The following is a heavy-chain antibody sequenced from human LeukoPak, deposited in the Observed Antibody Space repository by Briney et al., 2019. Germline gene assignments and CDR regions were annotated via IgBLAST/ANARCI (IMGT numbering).Heavy chain of an antibody. CDR1: GGSISSYY. CDR2: INHSGST. J-gene: IGHJ4*02. D-gene: IGHD6-19*01. V-gene: IGHV4-34*01. Sequence: SETLSLTCTVSGGSISSYYWSWIRQPPGKGLEWIGEINHSGSTNYNPSLKSRVTISVDTSKNQFSLKLSSVTAADTAVYYCAYSSGAFDYWGQGTLVTVSS. CDR3: AYSSGAFDY.